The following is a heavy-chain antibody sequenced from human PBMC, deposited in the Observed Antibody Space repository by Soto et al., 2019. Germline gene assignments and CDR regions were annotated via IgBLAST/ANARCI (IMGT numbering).Heavy chain of an antibody. J-gene: IGHJ6*02. Sequence: GGSLRLSCAASGFTFSSYGIHWARQAPGKGLEWVADISYHGTEKGYADSVKGRFTISRDNSKNTLYVQMSSLRPEDMALYYCAKDIGGVDTGNYGMDVWGQGTTVTVSS. CDR2: ISYHGTEK. CDR3: AKDIGGVDTGNYGMDV. D-gene: IGHD5-18*01. V-gene: IGHV3-30*18. CDR1: GFTFSSYG.